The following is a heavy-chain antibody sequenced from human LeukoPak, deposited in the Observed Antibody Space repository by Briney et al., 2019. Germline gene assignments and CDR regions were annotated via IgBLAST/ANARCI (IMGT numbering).Heavy chain of an antibody. CDR1: GGTFSSYA. CDR2: ISSNGGST. V-gene: IGHV3-64D*09. J-gene: IGHJ4*02. Sequence: SFKASGGTFSSYAISWVRQAPGKGLEYVSAISSNGGSTYYADSVKGRFTISRDNSKNTLYLQMSSLRAEDTAVYYCVKDSITIFGVVIIPFDYWGQGTLVTVSS. CDR3: VKDSITIFGVVIIPFDY. D-gene: IGHD3-3*01.